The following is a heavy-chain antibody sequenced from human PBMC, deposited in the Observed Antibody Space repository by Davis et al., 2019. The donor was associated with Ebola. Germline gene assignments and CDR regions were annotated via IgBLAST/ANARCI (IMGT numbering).Heavy chain of an antibody. Sequence: GESPKISCAASGFTFSGSAIHWVRQASGKGLEWLGRVRSKANNYATTYAASLTGRFSISRDESRNMTYLQMNNLKIDDTAVYYCTRVAVAWFDSWGQGTLVTVSS. J-gene: IGHJ5*01. CDR3: TRVAVAWFDS. CDR1: GFTFSGSA. CDR2: VRSKANNYAT. V-gene: IGHV3-73*01. D-gene: IGHD5-12*01.